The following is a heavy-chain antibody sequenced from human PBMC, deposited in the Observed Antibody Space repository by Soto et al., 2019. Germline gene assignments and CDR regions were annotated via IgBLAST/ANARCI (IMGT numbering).Heavy chain of an antibody. D-gene: IGHD6-13*01. CDR2: INPNSGGT. J-gene: IGHJ6*02. CDR3: ARDFVAAAGYYYYYYGMDV. CDR1: GYTFTGYY. Sequence: ASVKVFCKASGYTFTGYYMHWVRQAPGQGLEWMGWINPNSGGTNYAQKFQGWVTMTRDTSISTAYMELSRLRSDDTAVYYCARDFVAAAGYYYYYYGMDVWGQGTTVTVS. V-gene: IGHV1-2*04.